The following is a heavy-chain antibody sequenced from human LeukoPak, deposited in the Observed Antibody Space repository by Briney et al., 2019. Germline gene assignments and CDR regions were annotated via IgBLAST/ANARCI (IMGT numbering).Heavy chain of an antibody. CDR1: GFTFSSYG. Sequence: GRSLRLSCAASGFTFSSYGMHWVRQAPGKGLEWVAVISYDGSNKYYADSVKGRFTISRDNSKNTLYLQMNSLRPEDTAVYYCAKDREYYYDSSGFDYWGQGTLVTVSS. D-gene: IGHD3-22*01. J-gene: IGHJ4*02. CDR2: ISYDGSNK. V-gene: IGHV3-30*18. CDR3: AKDREYYYDSSGFDY.